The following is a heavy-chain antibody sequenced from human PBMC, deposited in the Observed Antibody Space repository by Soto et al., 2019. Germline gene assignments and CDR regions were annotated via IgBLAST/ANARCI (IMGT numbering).Heavy chain of an antibody. Sequence: SGGSLRLSCAASGFTFSSYSMNWVRQAPGKGLEWVSYISSSSSTIYYAESVKGRFTISRDNAKNSLYLQMNSLRAEDTAVYYCARGQVWFGEFHFDYWGQGTLVTVSS. CDR3: ARGQVWFGEFHFDY. V-gene: IGHV3-48*01. J-gene: IGHJ4*02. CDR2: ISSSSSTI. D-gene: IGHD3-10*01. CDR1: GFTFSSYS.